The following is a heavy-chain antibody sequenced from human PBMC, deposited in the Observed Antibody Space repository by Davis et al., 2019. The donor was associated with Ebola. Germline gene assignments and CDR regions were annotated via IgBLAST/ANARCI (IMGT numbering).Heavy chain of an antibody. D-gene: IGHD3/OR15-3a*01. V-gene: IGHV4-30-2*01. CDR2: IYDSGTT. Sequence: SETLSLTCAVSGGSISSGGYSWSWIRQPPGKGLEWIGYIYDSGTTYHNPSLKSRVTMSVARSKNQFSLELTSVIAADTAVYYCVRGGGHGLDPDPFDIWGQGTMVTVSS. CDR1: GGSISSGGYS. CDR3: VRGGGHGLDPDPFDI. J-gene: IGHJ3*02.